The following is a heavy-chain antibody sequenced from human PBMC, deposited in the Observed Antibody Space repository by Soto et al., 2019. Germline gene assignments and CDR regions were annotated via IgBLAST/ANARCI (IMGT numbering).Heavy chain of an antibody. Sequence: SETLSLTCTVSGGSISSSSYYWGWIRQPPGKGLEWIGSIFYSGSTYYNPSLKSRVTISVDTSKNQFSLKLTSVTAADTAVYYCACIFSGGYGYGFYYYGMDVWGQGTTVTVS. CDR3: ACIFSGGYGYGFYYYGMDV. J-gene: IGHJ6*02. CDR2: IFYSGST. CDR1: GGSISSSSYY. V-gene: IGHV4-39*01. D-gene: IGHD5-18*01.